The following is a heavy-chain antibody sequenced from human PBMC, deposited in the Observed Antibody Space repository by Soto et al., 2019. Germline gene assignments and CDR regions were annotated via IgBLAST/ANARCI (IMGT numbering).Heavy chain of an antibody. J-gene: IGHJ4*02. V-gene: IGHV3-23*01. CDR1: GSTFTNYA. CDR3: AKDRRAGGNYGFYSDF. CDR2: VIGTGIDT. Sequence: EVQLLESGGGLVQPGGSLRLSCAASGSTFTNYAMNWVRHSPGKGLEWVASVIGTGIDTYHAASVKGRFTISRDNSRNTMYLEMTSLRADDTAVYYCAKDRRAGGNYGFYSDFWGQGALVIVSS. D-gene: IGHD1-7*01.